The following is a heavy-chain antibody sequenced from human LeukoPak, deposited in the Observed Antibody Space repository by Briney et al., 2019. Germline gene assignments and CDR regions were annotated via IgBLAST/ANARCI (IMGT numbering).Heavy chain of an antibody. Sequence: SETLSLTCAVYGGSFGGYYWSWIRQPPGKGLEWIGEINHSGSTNYNPSLKSRVTISVDTSKNQFSLKLSSVTAADTAVYYCARGGSGSMNPDYYYMDVWGKGTTVTVSS. V-gene: IGHV4-34*01. CDR1: GGSFGGYY. CDR2: INHSGST. CDR3: ARGGSGSMNPDYYYMDV. J-gene: IGHJ6*03. D-gene: IGHD3-22*01.